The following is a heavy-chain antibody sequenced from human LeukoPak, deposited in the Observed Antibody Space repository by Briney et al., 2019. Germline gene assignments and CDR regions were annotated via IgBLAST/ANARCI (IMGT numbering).Heavy chain of an antibody. J-gene: IGHJ4*02. CDR1: GGSFSGYY. Sequence: SETLSLTCAVYGGSFSGYYWNWIRQPPGEGLEWIGEINHSGSTNYNPSLKSRVTISVDTSKNQFSLKLSSVTAADTAVYYCARRGYDILTGYHLIDYWGQGTLVTASS. D-gene: IGHD3-9*01. CDR2: INHSGST. V-gene: IGHV4-34*01. CDR3: ARRGYDILTGYHLIDY.